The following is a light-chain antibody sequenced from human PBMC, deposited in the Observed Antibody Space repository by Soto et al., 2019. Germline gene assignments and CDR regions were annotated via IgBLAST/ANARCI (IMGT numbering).Light chain of an antibody. Sequence: EIVMTQSPATLSVSPGERATLSCRASQSVSSNLAWYQQKPGQAPRLLIYGASTRATGIPARFSVSVSGTVFTLTISSLQSEDFAVYYCQQYHNWPLTFGGGTKVVFK. V-gene: IGKV3-15*01. J-gene: IGKJ4*01. CDR2: GAS. CDR3: QQYHNWPLT. CDR1: QSVSSN.